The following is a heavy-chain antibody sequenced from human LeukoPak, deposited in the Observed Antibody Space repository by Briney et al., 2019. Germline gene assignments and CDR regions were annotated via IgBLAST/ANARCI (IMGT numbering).Heavy chain of an antibody. Sequence: ASVKVSCKSSGYXFTNYYLHWVRQAPGQGLEWMGWINPKNGGTYYVQNFQGRVTMTRDTSISTVYSEVSRLTSDDTAMYYCARDNSMTEFDYWGQGSLVTVSS. CDR2: INPKNGGT. CDR3: ARDNSMTEFDY. CDR1: GYXFTNYY. V-gene: IGHV1-2*02. J-gene: IGHJ4*02.